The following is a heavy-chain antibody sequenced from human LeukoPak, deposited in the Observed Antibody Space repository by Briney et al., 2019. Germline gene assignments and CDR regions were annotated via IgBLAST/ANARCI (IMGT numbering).Heavy chain of an antibody. Sequence: GGSLRLSPAASGFTFSSYAMEWVRHAPGKGLEWLSPLTGGSDYVYYADSVKGRFTLSRDNAKSSLYLQMNSLRAEDTAVYYCARLSRSSYGKYYFDSWGQGTLVTVSS. D-gene: IGHD1-26*01. CDR2: LTGGSDYV. J-gene: IGHJ4*02. CDR1: GFTFSSYA. V-gene: IGHV3-21*01. CDR3: ARLSRSSYGKYYFDS.